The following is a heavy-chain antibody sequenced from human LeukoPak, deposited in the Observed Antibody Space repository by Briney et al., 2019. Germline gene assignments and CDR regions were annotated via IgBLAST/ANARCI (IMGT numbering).Heavy chain of an antibody. V-gene: IGHV3-23*01. J-gene: IGHJ4*02. CDR2: ISGSGGST. CDR3: AKAHYYYDSSGNAYYFDY. CDR1: GFTFSSYA. D-gene: IGHD3-22*01. Sequence: GGSLRLSCAASGFTFSSYAMSWVRQAPGKGLEWVSAISGSGGSTYYADSVKGRFTISRDNSKNTLYLQMNSLRAEDTAVYYCAKAHYYYDSSGNAYYFDYWGQGTLVTVSS.